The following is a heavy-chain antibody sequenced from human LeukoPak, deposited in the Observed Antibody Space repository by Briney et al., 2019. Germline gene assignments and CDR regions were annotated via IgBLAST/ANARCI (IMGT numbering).Heavy chain of an antibody. V-gene: IGHV3-53*04. CDR3: ARAKWGSYWYFDL. D-gene: IGHD2-8*01. J-gene: IGHJ2*01. CDR2: MYSGEST. CDR1: GFNVNTSY. Sequence: PGGSLRLSCVASGFNVNTSYLSWVRQAPGKGLEWVSIMYSGESTYYANSVRGRFTISRHDSKNTLYLQMNTLRPEDTALYYCARAKWGSYWYFDLWGRGTLVTVSS.